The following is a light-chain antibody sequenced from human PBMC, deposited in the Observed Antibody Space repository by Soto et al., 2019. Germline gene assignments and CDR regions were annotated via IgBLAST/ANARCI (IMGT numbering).Light chain of an antibody. CDR2: DAS. Sequence: DIQMTQSPSTLSASVGDRVTITCRASQSINTSLAWYQLKPGKAPKLLIFDASTLERGVPSRFSGSGSGTEFTLTISALQPDDFATYYCQQYTSYSWTFGQGTKVEI. CDR3: QQYTSYSWT. CDR1: QSINTS. V-gene: IGKV1-5*01. J-gene: IGKJ1*01.